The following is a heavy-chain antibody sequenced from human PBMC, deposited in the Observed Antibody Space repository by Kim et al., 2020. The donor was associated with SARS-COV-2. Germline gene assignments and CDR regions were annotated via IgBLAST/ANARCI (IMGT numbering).Heavy chain of an antibody. CDR1: GFTFSSYA. V-gene: IGHV3-30*04. J-gene: IGHJ4*02. CDR3: ARDQRVVRGVFDY. Sequence: GGSLRLSCAASGFTFSSYAMHWVRQAPGKGLEWVAVISYDGSNKYYADSVKGRFTISRDNSKNTLYLQMNSLRAEDTAVYYCARDQRVVRGVFDYWGQGTLVTVSS. CDR2: ISYDGSNK. D-gene: IGHD3-10*01.